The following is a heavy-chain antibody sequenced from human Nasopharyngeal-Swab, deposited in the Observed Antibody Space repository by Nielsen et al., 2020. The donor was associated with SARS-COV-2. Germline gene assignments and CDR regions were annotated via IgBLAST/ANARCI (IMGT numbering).Heavy chain of an antibody. J-gene: IGHJ6*03. CDR3: ARAGDFWSGWSANYYMDV. V-gene: IGHV4-31*03. D-gene: IGHD3-3*01. Sequence: LRLSCTVSGGSISSGGYYWSWIRQHPGKGLERIGYIYYSGSTYYNPSLKSRVTISVDTSKNQFSLKLSSVTAADTAMYYGARAGDFWSGWSANYYMDVWGKGTTVTVSS. CDR1: GGSISSGGYY. CDR2: IYYSGST.